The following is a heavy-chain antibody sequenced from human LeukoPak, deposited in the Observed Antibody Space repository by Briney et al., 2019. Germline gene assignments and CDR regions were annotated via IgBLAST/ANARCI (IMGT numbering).Heavy chain of an antibody. CDR2: INPSGGST. V-gene: IGHV1-46*01. CDR1: VYTFTSYY. J-gene: IGHJ4*02. D-gene: IGHD6-13*01. CDR3: ARSSSWEDY. Sequence: AASLKVSSKPSVYTFTSYYMHWGRQAPRQRVEWMEDINPSGGSTSYAQEFQGRVMMTRDTYPSTVYMEVSSLRSEDTAVYYCARSSSWEDYWGQGTLVTVSS.